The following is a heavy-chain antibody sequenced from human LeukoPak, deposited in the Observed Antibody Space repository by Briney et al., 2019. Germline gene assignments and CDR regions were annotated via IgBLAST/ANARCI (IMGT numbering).Heavy chain of an antibody. CDR1: GGSISSHY. J-gene: IGHJ3*02. Sequence: SETLSLTCTVSGGSISSHYWSWIRQPPGKGLEWIGYIYNSGSTDYNPSLRSRVTISVDTSKSQFSLKLSSVTAADTAVYYCARIDYGGNFLGAFDIWGRGTMVTVSS. D-gene: IGHD4-23*01. CDR2: IYNSGST. V-gene: IGHV4-59*11. CDR3: ARIDYGGNFLGAFDI.